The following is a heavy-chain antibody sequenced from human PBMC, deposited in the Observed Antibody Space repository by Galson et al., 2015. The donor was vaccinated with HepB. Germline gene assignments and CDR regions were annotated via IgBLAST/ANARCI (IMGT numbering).Heavy chain of an antibody. CDR1: GYSFTSYW. V-gene: IGHV5-51*01. Sequence: QSGAEVKKPGESLKISCKGSGYSFTSYWIGWVRQMPGKGLEWMGIIYPGDSDTRYSPSFQGQVTISADKSISTAYLQWSSLKASDTAMYYCARLPWAARYYYGMDVWGQGTTVTVSS. CDR3: ARLPWAARYYYGMDV. CDR2: IYPGDSDT. D-gene: IGHD6-6*01. J-gene: IGHJ6*02.